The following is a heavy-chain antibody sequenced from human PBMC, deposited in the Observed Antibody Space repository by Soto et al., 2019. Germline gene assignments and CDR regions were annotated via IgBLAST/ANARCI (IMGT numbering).Heavy chain of an antibody. J-gene: IGHJ6*03. Sequence: EVQLLESGGGLVQPGGSLRLSCAASGFTFSSYAMSWVRQAPGKGLEWVSAISGSGGSTYYADSVKGRFTIPRDNSKNSLYLQMNSLRAEDTAVYYCAKEGGGYCSSTSCYDYYYYYYMDVWGKGTTVTVSS. CDR3: AKEGGGYCSSTSCYDYYYYYYMDV. V-gene: IGHV3-23*01. D-gene: IGHD2-2*01. CDR1: GFTFSSYA. CDR2: ISGSGGST.